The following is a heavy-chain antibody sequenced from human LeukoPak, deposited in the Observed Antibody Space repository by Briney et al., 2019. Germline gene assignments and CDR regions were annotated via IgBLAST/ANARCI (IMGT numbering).Heavy chain of an antibody. Sequence: GGSLRLSCAASGFTFSSYAMHWVRQAPGKGLEWVAVISYDGSNKYYADSVKGRFTISRDNSKNTLYLQMNSLRAEDTAVYYCARAPYSSASYGLDPWGQGTLVTVSS. J-gene: IGHJ5*02. CDR3: ARAPYSSASYGLDP. CDR2: ISYDGSNK. CDR1: GFTFSSYA. D-gene: IGHD6-19*01. V-gene: IGHV3-30-3*01.